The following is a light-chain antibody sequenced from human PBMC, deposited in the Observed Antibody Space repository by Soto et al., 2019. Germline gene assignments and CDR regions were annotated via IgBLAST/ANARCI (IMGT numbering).Light chain of an antibody. V-gene: IGKV3-20*01. J-gene: IGKJ5*01. CDR1: QSVTTR. Sequence: IVLTQSPGTLSLSPGERVTLSCRASQSVTTRLAWYQHKPGQAPRLLKSGASSRASGVPVRFSGSGSGTDFTLTISRLEPEDFALYYCQQYGGSPITFGLGTRLEIK. CDR3: QQYGGSPIT. CDR2: GAS.